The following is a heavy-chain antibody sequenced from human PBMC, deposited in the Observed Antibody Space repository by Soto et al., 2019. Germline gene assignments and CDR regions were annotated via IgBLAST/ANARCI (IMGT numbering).Heavy chain of an antibody. V-gene: IGHV1-2*02. J-gene: IGHJ4*02. CDR3: ERPPGYVTDWYYFDT. CDR2: LSPTTGGT. CDR1: GNTLTSFY. Sequence: ASVKVSCKTSGNTLTSFYIHWVRQAPGQGLEWVGRLSPTTGGTNYAQHFQGRVTVTWDMSTFTAYMELSSLIYEDTAVYYCERPPGYVTDWYYFDTWGQGTQVTVYS. D-gene: IGHD3-9*01.